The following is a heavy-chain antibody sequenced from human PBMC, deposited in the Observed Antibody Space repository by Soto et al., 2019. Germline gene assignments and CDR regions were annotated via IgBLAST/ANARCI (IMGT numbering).Heavy chain of an antibody. CDR1: GFTFTSSA. V-gene: IGHV1-58*02. Sequence: GASVKVSCKASGFTFTSSAMQWVRQARGKRLEWIGWIVVGSGNTNYAQKFQERVTITRDMSTSTAYMELSSLRSEDTAVYYCAAVQRRGNLDVGGRTTPTWYDFWREVGGYYYYMDVWGKGTTVTVSS. CDR2: IVVGSGNT. CDR3: AAVQRRGNLDVGGRTTPTWYDFWREVGGYYYYMDV. J-gene: IGHJ6*03. D-gene: IGHD3-3*01.